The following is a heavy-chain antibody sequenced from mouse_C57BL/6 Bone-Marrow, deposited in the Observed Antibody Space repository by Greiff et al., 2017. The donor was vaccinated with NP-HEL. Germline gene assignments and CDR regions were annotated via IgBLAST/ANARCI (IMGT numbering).Heavy chain of an antibody. CDR2: IYPGDGDT. J-gene: IGHJ4*01. V-gene: IGHV1-82*01. Sequence: VQLQQSGPELVKPGASVKISCKASGYAFSSSWMNWVKQRPGKGLEWIGRIYPGDGDTNYNGKFKGKATLTADKSSSTAYMQLSSLTSEDSAVYFCGCLLCYYAMDYWGQGTSVTVSS. CDR1: GYAFSSSW. CDR3: GCLLCYYAMDY. D-gene: IGHD2-3*01.